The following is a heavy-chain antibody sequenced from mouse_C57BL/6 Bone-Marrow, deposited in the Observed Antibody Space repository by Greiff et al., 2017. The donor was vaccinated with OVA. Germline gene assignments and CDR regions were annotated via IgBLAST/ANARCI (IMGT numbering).Heavy chain of an antibody. CDR2: ISDGGSYT. CDR3: AREGWDDYAMDY. Sequence: DVKLQESGGGLVKPGGSLKLSCAASGFTFSSYAMSWVRQTPEKRLEWVATISDGGSYTYYPDNVKGRFTISRDNAKNNLYLQMSHLKSEDTAMYYCAREGWDDYAMDYWGQGTSVTVSS. D-gene: IGHD4-1*01. CDR1: GFTFSSYA. J-gene: IGHJ4*01. V-gene: IGHV5-4*01.